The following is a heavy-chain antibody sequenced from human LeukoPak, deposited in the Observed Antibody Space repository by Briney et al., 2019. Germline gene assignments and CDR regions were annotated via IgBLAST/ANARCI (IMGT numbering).Heavy chain of an antibody. J-gene: IGHJ4*02. CDR3: ANLAGEGY. D-gene: IGHD3-10*01. V-gene: IGHV4-34*01. Sequence: SETLSLTCAVYGGSFSGYYGSWVRQPPGKGLEWIGEINHSGSTYYNPSLKSRVTISVDTSKNQFSLKLSSVTAADTAVYYCANLAGEGYWGQGTLVTVSS. CDR2: INHSGST. CDR1: GGSFSGYY.